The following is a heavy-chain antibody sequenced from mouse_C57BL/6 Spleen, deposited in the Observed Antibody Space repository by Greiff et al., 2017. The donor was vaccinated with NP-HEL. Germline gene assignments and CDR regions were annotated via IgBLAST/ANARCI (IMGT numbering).Heavy chain of an antibody. CDR3: AISGTWIAMDY. J-gene: IGHJ4*01. V-gene: IGHV1-74*01. CDR2: LHPSDSDT. D-gene: IGHD3-1*01. Sequence: KQRPGQGLEWIGRLHPSDSDTNYNQKFKGKATLTVDKSSSTAYMQLSSLTSEDSAVYYCAISGTWIAMDYWGQGTSVTVSS.